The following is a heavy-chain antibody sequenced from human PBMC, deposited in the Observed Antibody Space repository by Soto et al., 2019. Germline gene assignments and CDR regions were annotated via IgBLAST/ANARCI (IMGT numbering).Heavy chain of an antibody. Sequence: GESLKISCKGSGYSFTSYWIGWVRQMPGKGLEWMGIIYPGDSDTRYSPSFQGQVTISADKSISTAYLQWSSLKASDTAMYYCARVYYRGAGLSLCLLPRHFYYHGMDVWGPGTTVTVS. D-gene: IGHD3-16*01. J-gene: IGHJ6*02. CDR3: ARVYYRGAGLSLCLLPRHFYYHGMDV. CDR1: GYSFTSYW. V-gene: IGHV5-51*01. CDR2: IYPGDSDT.